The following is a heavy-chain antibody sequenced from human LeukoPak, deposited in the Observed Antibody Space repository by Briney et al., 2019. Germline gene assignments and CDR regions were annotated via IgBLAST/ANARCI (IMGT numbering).Heavy chain of an antibody. Sequence: GGSLRLSCAASGFTFSSYAMSLVRQAPRKGLECVSAISESGNDTFYSDSGKGRFTISRDNSKNTLYLQMNSLGDDDTAVYYCAKGGYTYAYESWGQGTLVTVSS. D-gene: IGHD5-24*01. CDR1: GFTFSSYA. V-gene: IGHV3-23*01. J-gene: IGHJ5*02. CDR3: AKGGYTYAYES. CDR2: ISESGNDT.